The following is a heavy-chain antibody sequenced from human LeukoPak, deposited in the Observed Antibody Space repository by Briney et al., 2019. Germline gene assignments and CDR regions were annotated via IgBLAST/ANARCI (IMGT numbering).Heavy chain of an antibody. V-gene: IGHV4-4*07. CDR1: GGSISSYY. Sequence: SETLSLTCTVSGGSISSYYWSWIRQPAGKGLEWIGRIYTSGSTNYNPSLKSRVTMSVDTSKNQFSLKLSSVTAADTAVYYCARDPGYCSGGSCYGQFAYWGQGTLVTVSS. CDR3: ARDPGYCSGGSCYGQFAY. J-gene: IGHJ4*02. CDR2: IYTSGST. D-gene: IGHD2-15*01.